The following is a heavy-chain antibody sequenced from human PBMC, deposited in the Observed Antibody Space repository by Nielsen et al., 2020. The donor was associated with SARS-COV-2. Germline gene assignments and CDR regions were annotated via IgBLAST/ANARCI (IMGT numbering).Heavy chain of an antibody. CDR2: IYHSGST. D-gene: IGHD4-17*01. CDR3: ARGLRSYFDY. CDR1: GGSISSSSYY. J-gene: IGHJ4*02. Sequence: LRLSCTVSGGSISSSSYYWGWIRQPPGKGLEWIGYIYHSGSTYYNPSLKSRVTISVDRSKNQFSLKLSSVTAADTAVYYCARGLRSYFDYWGQGTLVTVSS. V-gene: IGHV4-30-2*01.